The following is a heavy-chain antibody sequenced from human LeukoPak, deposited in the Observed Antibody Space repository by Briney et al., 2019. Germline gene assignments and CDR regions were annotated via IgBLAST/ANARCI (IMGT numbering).Heavy chain of an antibody. Sequence: GSLRLSCAASGFTFSSYSMNWVRQPPGKGLEWIGEIYHSGSTNYNPSLKSRVTISVDKSKNQFSLKLSSVTAADTAVYYCARDRGIAAGAFDYWGQGTLVTVSS. J-gene: IGHJ4*02. CDR3: ARDRGIAAGAFDY. V-gene: IGHV4-4*02. CDR2: IYHSGST. CDR1: GFTFSSYSM. D-gene: IGHD6-13*01.